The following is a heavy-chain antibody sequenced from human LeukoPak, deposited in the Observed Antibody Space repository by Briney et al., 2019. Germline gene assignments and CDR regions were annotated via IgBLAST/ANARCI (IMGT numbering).Heavy chain of an antibody. Sequence: GASVKVSCKASGYTFTSYGISWVRQAPGQGLEWMGWISAYNGNTNYAQKLQGRVTMTTDTSTSTAYMELRSLRSDDTAVYYCARDLGVDRVATMPFDYWGQGTLVTVSS. CDR1: GYTFTSYG. CDR2: ISAYNGNT. J-gene: IGHJ4*02. V-gene: IGHV1-18*01. D-gene: IGHD5-12*01. CDR3: ARDLGVDRVATMPFDY.